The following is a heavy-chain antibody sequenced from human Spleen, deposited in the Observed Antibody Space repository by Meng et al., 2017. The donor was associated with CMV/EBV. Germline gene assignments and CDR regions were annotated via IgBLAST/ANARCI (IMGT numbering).Heavy chain of an antibody. J-gene: IGHJ6*02. Sequence: GESLKISCAASGFTFDDYGMSWVRQAPGKGLEWVSGINWNGGSTGYADSVKGRFTISRDNAKNSLYLQMNSLRAEDTAVYYCARDRGYSSSSWYYYGMDVWGQGTTVTVSS. CDR2: INWNGGST. CDR3: ARDRGYSSSSWYYYGMDV. D-gene: IGHD6-6*01. CDR1: GFTFDDYG. V-gene: IGHV3-20*04.